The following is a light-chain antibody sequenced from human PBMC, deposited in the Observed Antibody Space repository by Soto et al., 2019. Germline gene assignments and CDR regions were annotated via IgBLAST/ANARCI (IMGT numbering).Light chain of an antibody. CDR1: NSNMGRNY. CDR3: AVWDSSLNGVA. V-gene: IGLV1-47*01. J-gene: IGLJ2*01. CDR2: RND. Sequence: QSVLTQTPSASGTPGQRVTISCSGSNSNMGRNYVYWYQQVPGTAPKLLMYRNDVRPSGVPDRITGSKSGTSASLAISGIRSEDEADYYCAVWDSSLNGVAFGGGTKLTVL.